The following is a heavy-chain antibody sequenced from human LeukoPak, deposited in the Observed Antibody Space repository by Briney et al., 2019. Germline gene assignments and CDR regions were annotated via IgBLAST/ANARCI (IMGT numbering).Heavy chain of an antibody. CDR3: AKGQEYAGFPTDFDY. CDR2: ISYDGSNK. Sequence: LTGGSLRLSCLTSGFTLSTNAMSWVRQAPGKGLEWVAVISYDGSNKYYADSVKGRFTISRDNSKNTLYLQMNSLRAEDTAVYYCAKGQEYAGFPTDFDYWGQGTLVTVSS. J-gene: IGHJ4*02. CDR1: GFTLSTNA. V-gene: IGHV3-30*18. D-gene: IGHD2/OR15-2a*01.